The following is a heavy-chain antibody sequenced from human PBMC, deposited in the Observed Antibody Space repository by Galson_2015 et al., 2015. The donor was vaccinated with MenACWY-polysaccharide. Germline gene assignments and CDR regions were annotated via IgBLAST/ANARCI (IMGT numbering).Heavy chain of an antibody. CDR2: VYPGDSDT. CDR1: GSSFTNYW. D-gene: IGHD3-10*01. J-gene: IGHJ4*02. V-gene: IGHV5-51*01. Sequence: QSGAEVTKPGESLQISCTGSGSSFTNYWIGWVRQMPGKGLEWMGIVYPGDSDTRYSPSFQGQVTISADKSISTAYLQWSSLKASDTAMYYCARQVLRGVSYFVYWGLGTLVTVSS. CDR3: ARQVLRGVSYFVY.